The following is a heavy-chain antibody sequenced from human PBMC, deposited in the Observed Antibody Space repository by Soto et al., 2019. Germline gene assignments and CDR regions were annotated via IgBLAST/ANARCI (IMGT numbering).Heavy chain of an antibody. CDR1: GFTFSSYW. CDR2: IKQDGSEK. V-gene: IGHV3-7*01. J-gene: IGHJ4*02. D-gene: IGHD6-19*01. Sequence: EVQLVESGGGLVQPGGSLRLSCAASGFTFSSYWMSWVRQAPGKGLEWVANIKQDGSEKYYVDSVKGRFTISSDNAKNSLYLQMNSLRAEDTAGYYCAGDGTYWGYSSGHEAYWGQGTLVTVSS. CDR3: AGDGTYWGYSSGHEAY.